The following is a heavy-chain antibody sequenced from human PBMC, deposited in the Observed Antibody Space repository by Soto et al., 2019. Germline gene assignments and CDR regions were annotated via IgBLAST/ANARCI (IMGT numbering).Heavy chain of an antibody. V-gene: IGHV3-23*01. D-gene: IGHD1-20*01. Sequence: EVQLLESGGGVVQPGGSLRLSCEASGFTLRSYAMTWIRQAPGKGLDWVSLISANDVGTYYAESVKTRFTISTDQSRNTVYLQMDSLRADDTAIYYCAKAKNDYNWDNRPPFDYWGQGTFVTVSS. CDR2: ISANDVGT. CDR3: AKAKNDYNWDNRPPFDY. CDR1: GFTLRSYA. J-gene: IGHJ4*02.